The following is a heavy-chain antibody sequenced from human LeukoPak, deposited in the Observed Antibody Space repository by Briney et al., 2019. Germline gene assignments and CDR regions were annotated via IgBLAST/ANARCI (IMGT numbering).Heavy chain of an antibody. CDR2: INPNSGGT. J-gene: IGHJ4*02. CDR1: GYTFTGYY. Sequence: GGSLRLSCAASGYTFTGYYMHWVRQAPGQGLEWMGWINPNSGGTNYAQKFQGRVTMTRDTSISTAYMELSRLRSDGTAVYYCARDVSYYYGSGSYYNSGYWGQGTLVTVSS. CDR3: ARDVSYYYGSGSYYNSGY. V-gene: IGHV1-2*02. D-gene: IGHD3-10*01.